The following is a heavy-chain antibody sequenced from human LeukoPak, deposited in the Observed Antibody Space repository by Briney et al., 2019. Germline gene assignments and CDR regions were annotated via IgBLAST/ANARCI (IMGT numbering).Heavy chain of an antibody. Sequence: GGSLRLSCAASGFTFSSYAMHWVRQAPGKGLEWVAVISYDGSNKYYADSVKGRFTISRDNSKHTLYLQMNSLRAEDTAVYYCARVGSYYDFWSGYYGMDVWGQGTTVTVSS. J-gene: IGHJ6*02. V-gene: IGHV3-30-3*01. CDR2: ISYDGSNK. D-gene: IGHD3-3*01. CDR3: ARVGSYYDFWSGYYGMDV. CDR1: GFTFSSYA.